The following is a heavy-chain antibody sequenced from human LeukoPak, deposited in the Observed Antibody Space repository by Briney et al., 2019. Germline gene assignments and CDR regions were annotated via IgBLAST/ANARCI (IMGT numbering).Heavy chain of an antibody. CDR2: INHSGST. Sequence: SETLSLTCAVYGGSFSGYYWSWIRQPPGKGLEWIGEINHSGSTNYNPSLKSRVTISIDTSKNQFSLELSSVTAADTAVYYCAHGFYGGNSAYYYYGMDVWGQGTTVTVSS. CDR1: GGSFSGYY. J-gene: IGHJ6*02. CDR3: AHGFYGGNSAYYYYGMDV. D-gene: IGHD4-23*01. V-gene: IGHV4-34*01.